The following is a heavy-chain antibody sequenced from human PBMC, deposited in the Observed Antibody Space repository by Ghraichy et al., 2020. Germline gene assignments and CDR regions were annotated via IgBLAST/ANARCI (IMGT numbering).Heavy chain of an antibody. CDR2: IKSKTDGGTT. Sequence: GSLRLSCAASGFTFSNAWMSWVRQAPGKGLEWVGRIKSKTDGGTTDYAAPVKGRFTISRDDSKNTLYLQMNSLKTEDTAVYYCTTVHYYYSSGYYPEGWFDPWGQGTLVTVSS. J-gene: IGHJ5*02. CDR3: TTVHYYYSSGYYPEGWFDP. CDR1: GFTFSNAW. V-gene: IGHV3-15*01. D-gene: IGHD3-22*01.